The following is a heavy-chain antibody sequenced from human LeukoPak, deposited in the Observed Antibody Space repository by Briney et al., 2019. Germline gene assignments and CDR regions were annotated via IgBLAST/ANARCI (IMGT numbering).Heavy chain of an antibody. CDR3: ARGNFADTAMDYYYYYYNMDL. Sequence: ASVKVSCKASGYTFTSYDINWVRQATGQGLEWMGWMNPNSGNTGYAQKFQGRVTMTRNTSISTAYMELSSLRSEDTAVYYCARGNFADTAMDYYYYYYNMDLWGKGTTVTVSS. D-gene: IGHD5-18*01. CDR1: GYTFTSYD. J-gene: IGHJ6*03. CDR2: MNPNSGNT. V-gene: IGHV1-8*01.